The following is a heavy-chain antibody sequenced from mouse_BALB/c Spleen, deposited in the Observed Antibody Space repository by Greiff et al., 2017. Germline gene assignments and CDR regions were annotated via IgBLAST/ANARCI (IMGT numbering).Heavy chain of an antibody. CDR1: GFTFSSYA. D-gene: IGHD2-1*01. Sequence: EVKLMESGGGLVKPGGSLKLSCAASGFTFSSYAMSWVRQTPEKRLEWVASISSGGSTYYPDSVKGRFTISRDNARNILYLQMSSLRSEDTAMYYCARGLLYRLYWYFDVWGAGTTVTVSS. CDR2: ISSGGST. J-gene: IGHJ1*01. CDR3: ARGLLYRLYWYFDV. V-gene: IGHV5-6-5*01.